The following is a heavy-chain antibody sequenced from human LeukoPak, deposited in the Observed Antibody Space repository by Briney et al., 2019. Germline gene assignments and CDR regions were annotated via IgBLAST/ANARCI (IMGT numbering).Heavy chain of an antibody. V-gene: IGHV3-21*01. CDR1: GFIFSTYA. J-gene: IGHJ4*02. Sequence: GGSLRLSCVASGFIFSTYAMNWVRQAPGKGLEWVSSISSSSSYIYYADSVKGRFTISRDNAKNSLYLQMNSLRAEDTAVYYCARDRQIFDGFDYWGQGTLVTVSS. CDR2: ISSSSSYI. D-gene: IGHD2/OR15-2a*01. CDR3: ARDRQIFDGFDY.